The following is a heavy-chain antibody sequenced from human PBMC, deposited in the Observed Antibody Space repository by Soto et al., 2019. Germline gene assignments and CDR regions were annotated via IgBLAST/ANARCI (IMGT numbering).Heavy chain of an antibody. D-gene: IGHD3-3*01. J-gene: IGHJ6*02. Sequence: SSETLSLTCTVSGGSISSGDYYWSWIRQPPGKGLEWIGYIYYSGGTYYNPSLKSRVTISVDTSKNQFSLKLSSVTAADTAVYYCAREYQRSGYYAEGMDVWGQGTTVTVSS. CDR2: IYYSGGT. CDR3: AREYQRSGYYAEGMDV. CDR1: GGSISSGDYY. V-gene: IGHV4-30-4*01.